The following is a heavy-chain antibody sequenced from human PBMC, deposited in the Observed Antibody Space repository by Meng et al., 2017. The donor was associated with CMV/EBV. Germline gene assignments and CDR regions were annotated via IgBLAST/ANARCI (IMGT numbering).Heavy chain of an antibody. J-gene: IGHJ4*02. V-gene: IGHV3-30*02. CDR3: AKDMGRNVSYYGYCDS. D-gene: IGHD1-26*01. Sequence: GESLKISCVASGFTFSNYAMHWVRQAPGKRPEWLTFILYDGSDEHYADSVEGRFTISRDDSKNTLYLQMSSLRVEDTAVYYCAKDMGRNVSYYGYCDSWGQGTLVTVSS. CDR1: GFTFSNYA. CDR2: ILYDGSDE.